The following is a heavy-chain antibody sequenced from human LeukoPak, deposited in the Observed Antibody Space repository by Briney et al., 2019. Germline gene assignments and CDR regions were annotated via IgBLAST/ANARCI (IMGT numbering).Heavy chain of an antibody. D-gene: IGHD3-22*01. V-gene: IGHV4-4*07. CDR3: AREEFLHEIDSSGYFVY. Sequence: PSETLSLTCTVSGGSITGYYWNWIRQPAGQGLEWLGRVYFSGVGNYNPSLTSRVTMSVATSKNQFSLKLTSLTAADTAVYYCAREEFLHEIDSSGYFVYWGQGTLVTVSS. J-gene: IGHJ4*02. CDR2: VYFSGVG. CDR1: GGSITGYY.